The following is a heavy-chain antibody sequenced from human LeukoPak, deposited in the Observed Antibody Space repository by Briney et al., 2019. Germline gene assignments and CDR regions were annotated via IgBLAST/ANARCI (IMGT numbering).Heavy chain of an antibody. CDR3: ARDSGTTGEVKFDP. D-gene: IGHD3-10*01. Sequence: PSETLSLTCTVSGGSISGHYWSWIRQPAGTALEWIGRIYTSGTITYNPSLKSRVTMSVDTSKNQFSLKLSSVTAADTAVYYCARDSGTTGEVKFDPWGQGTLVTVSS. CDR2: IYTSGTI. J-gene: IGHJ5*02. V-gene: IGHV4-4*07. CDR1: GGSISGHY.